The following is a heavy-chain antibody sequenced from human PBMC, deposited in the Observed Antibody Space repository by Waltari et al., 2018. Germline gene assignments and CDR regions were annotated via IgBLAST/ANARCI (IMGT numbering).Heavy chain of an antibody. J-gene: IGHJ3*01. V-gene: IGHV1-69*12. Sequence: QVHLVQSGAEVKKPGSSMKVSCTASGGNFGRYSIAWVRQAAGQGLEWLGGIIPIFGTPQYAQNFQGRLTLTADASTTTAYLELSGLRSEDTAIYYCARRNLGFAFDVWGQGTLVIVSS. D-gene: IGHD1-1*01. CDR2: IIPIFGTP. CDR3: ARRNLGFAFDV. CDR1: GGNFGRYS.